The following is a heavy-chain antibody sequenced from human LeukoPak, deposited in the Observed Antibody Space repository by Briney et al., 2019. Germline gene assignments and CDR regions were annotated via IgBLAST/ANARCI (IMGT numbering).Heavy chain of an antibody. CDR1: GFTFSGYS. CDR3: GRGPGYRSDY. D-gene: IGHD5-12*01. V-gene: IGHV3-48*01. Sequence: GGSLRLSCAASGFTFSGYSMNWVRQAPGKGLEWVSYISSSSSTIYYADSVKGRFTISRDNAKNSLYLQMNSLTVEDTAVYYCGRGPGYRSDYWGQGTLVTVSS. J-gene: IGHJ4*02. CDR2: ISSSSSTI.